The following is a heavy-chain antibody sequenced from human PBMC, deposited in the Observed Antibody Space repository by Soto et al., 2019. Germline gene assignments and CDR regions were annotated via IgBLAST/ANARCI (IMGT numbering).Heavy chain of an antibody. CDR2: IKSDGSGT. Sequence: EVQLVESGGGLVQPGGSLRLSCAASGFTFSNYWMHWVRQAPGKGLVWVSRIKSDGSGTYYADSVKGRLTISRDNDKHTLYRQMTSLRAEDTAVYYCARGDGDYNDGNGYLGRHWGQGTLVTVSS. CDR1: GFTFSNYW. V-gene: IGHV3-74*01. D-gene: IGHD5-18*01. J-gene: IGHJ4*02. CDR3: ARGDGDYNDGNGYLGRH.